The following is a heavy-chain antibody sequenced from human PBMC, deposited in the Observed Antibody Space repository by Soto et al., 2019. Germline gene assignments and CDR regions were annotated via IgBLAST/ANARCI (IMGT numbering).Heavy chain of an antibody. D-gene: IGHD2-2*01. J-gene: IGHJ6*02. Sequence: XSVKVSCKASGYTFTSYAMHWVRQAPGQRLEWMGWINAGNGNTKYSQKFQGRVTITRDTSASTAYMELSSLRSEDTAVYYCARDLGVDCSSTSCPDYGMDVWGQGTTVTVSS. V-gene: IGHV1-3*01. CDR2: INAGNGNT. CDR1: GYTFTSYA. CDR3: ARDLGVDCSSTSCPDYGMDV.